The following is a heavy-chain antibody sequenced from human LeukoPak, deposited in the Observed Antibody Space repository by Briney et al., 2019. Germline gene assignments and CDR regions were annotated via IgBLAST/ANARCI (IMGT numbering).Heavy chain of an antibody. V-gene: IGHV4-30-4*01. CDR3: ARVQRDRYFDY. CDR2: IYYSGST. CDR1: GGSFSGYY. Sequence: PSETLSLTCAVYGGSFSGYYWSWIRQPPGKGLEWIGYIYYSGSTYYNPSLKSRVTISVDTSKNQFSLKLSSVTAADTAVYYCARVQRDRYFDYWGQGTLVTVSS. J-gene: IGHJ4*02.